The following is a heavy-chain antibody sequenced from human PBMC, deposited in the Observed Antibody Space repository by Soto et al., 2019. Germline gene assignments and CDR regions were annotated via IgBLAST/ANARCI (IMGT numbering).Heavy chain of an antibody. Sequence: SETLSLTCAVYGGSFSGYYWSWIRQPPGKGLEWIGEINHSGSTNYNPSLKSRVTISVDTSKNQFSLKLSSVTAADTAVYYCARGAVVVVVPAANGYGMDVWGQGTTVTVSS. V-gene: IGHV4-34*01. J-gene: IGHJ6*02. CDR3: ARGAVVVVVPAANGYGMDV. CDR2: INHSGST. CDR1: GGSFSGYY. D-gene: IGHD2-2*01.